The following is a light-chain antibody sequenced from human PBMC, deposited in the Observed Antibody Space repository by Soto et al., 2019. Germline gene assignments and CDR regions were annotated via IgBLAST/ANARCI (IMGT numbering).Light chain of an antibody. V-gene: IGKV1-39*01. CDR1: QTVNNNY. Sequence: QMSQSPSSLSASVGDRVSITCRASQTVNNNYVNWYQQKPGEAPKLLIYIASGLQSGVPSRFNGSGSGTDFTLHINSLQPDDVATYFCQQTSSFPLSFGGGTKVEIK. CDR2: IAS. CDR3: QQTSSFPLS. J-gene: IGKJ4*01.